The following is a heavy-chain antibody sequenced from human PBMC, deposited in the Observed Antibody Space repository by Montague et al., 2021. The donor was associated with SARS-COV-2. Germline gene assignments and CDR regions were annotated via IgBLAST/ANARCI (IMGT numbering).Heavy chain of an antibody. J-gene: IGHJ3*02. Sequence: SLRLSCAASGFTFSSYAMHWVRQAPGKGLEWVAVISYDGNNKYYADSVKGRFTISRGNSKNTLYLQMNSLRAEDTAVYYCAREDQLLHDAFDIWGQGTLVTVSS. CDR3: AREDQLLHDAFDI. CDR2: ISYDGNNK. CDR1: GFTFSSYA. D-gene: IGHD2-2*01. V-gene: IGHV3-30-3*01.